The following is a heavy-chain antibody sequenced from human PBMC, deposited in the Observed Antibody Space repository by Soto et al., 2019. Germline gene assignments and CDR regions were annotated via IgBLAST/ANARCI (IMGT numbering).Heavy chain of an antibody. J-gene: IGHJ5*02. V-gene: IGHV1-18*01. Sequence: GASAKPSCKASGYRKTSNGMRWAQQAPGQGLEWMGWISAYNGNTNYAQKLQGRVTMTTDTSTSTAYMELRSLRSDDTAVYYCALGPPCTNGVCYENWFDPWGQGTLVTVSS. CDR1: GYRKTSNG. CDR3: ALGPPCTNGVCYENWFDP. D-gene: IGHD2-8*01. CDR2: ISAYNGNT.